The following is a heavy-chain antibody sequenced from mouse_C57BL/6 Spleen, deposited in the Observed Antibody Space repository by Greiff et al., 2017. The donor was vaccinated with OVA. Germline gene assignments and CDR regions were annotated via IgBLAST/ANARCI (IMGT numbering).Heavy chain of an antibody. Sequence: VHLVESGPGLVAPSQSLSITCTVSGFSLTSYGVHWVRQPPGKGLEWLVVIWSDGSTTYNSALKSRLSISKDNSKSQVFLKMNSLQTDDTAMYYCARHGSGSYYAMDYWGQGTSVTVSS. CDR1: GFSLTSYG. V-gene: IGHV2-6-1*01. D-gene: IGHD3-2*02. CDR2: IWSDGST. J-gene: IGHJ4*01. CDR3: ARHGSGSYYAMDY.